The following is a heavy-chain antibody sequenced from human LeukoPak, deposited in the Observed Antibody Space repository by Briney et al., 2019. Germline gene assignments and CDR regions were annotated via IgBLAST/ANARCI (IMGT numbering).Heavy chain of an antibody. V-gene: IGHV3-21*01. Sequence: GGSLRLSCAASGFTFSSYSMNWVRQAPGKGLEWGSSISSSSSYIYYADSVKGRFTISRNNAKISLFLQMNSLRAEDTAVYYCARPNYYYMDVWGKGTTVTVSS. CDR2: ISSSSSYI. CDR1: GFTFSSYS. CDR3: ARPNYYYMDV. J-gene: IGHJ6*03.